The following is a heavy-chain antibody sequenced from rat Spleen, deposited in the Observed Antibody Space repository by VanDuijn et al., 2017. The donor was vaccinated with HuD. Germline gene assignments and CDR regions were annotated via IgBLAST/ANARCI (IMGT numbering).Heavy chain of an antibody. CDR2: INNAGST. CDR1: GYSITSNYR. V-gene: IGHV3-3*01. CDR3: ARSSFNYGGFRHQFDY. Sequence: EVQLQESGPGLVKPSQSLSLTCSVTGYSITSNYRWNWIRKFPGNKLEWMGYINNAGSTNYNPSLKSRISITRDTSKNQFFLQVNSVTTEDTATYYCARSSFNYGGFRHQFDYWGQGVMVTVSS. J-gene: IGHJ2*01. D-gene: IGHD1-11*01.